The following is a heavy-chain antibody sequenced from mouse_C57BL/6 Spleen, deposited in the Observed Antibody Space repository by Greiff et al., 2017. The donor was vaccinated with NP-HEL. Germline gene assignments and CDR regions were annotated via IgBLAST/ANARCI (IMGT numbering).Heavy chain of an antibody. J-gene: IGHJ3*01. CDR2: IDPSDSYT. D-gene: IGHD5-1*01. Sequence: VQLQQPGAELVMPGASVKLSCKASGYTFTSYWTHWVKQRPGQGLEWIGEIDPSDSYTNYNQKFKGKSTLTVDKSSSTAYIQLSSLTSEDSAVYYCARYLFAYWGQGTLVTVSA. CDR3: ARYLFAY. V-gene: IGHV1-69*01. CDR1: GYTFTSYW.